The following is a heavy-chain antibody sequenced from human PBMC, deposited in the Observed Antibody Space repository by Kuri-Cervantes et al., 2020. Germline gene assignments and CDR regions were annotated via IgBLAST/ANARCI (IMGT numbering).Heavy chain of an antibody. D-gene: IGHD3-9*01. CDR3: AKTVRYFNWSALDY. Sequence: GGSLRLSCAASGFTVSSNYMSWVRQAPGKGLEWVSVIYSGGSTYYADSVKGRFTISRDNSKNSLYLQMNSLRAEDTALYYCAKTVRYFNWSALDYWGQGTLVTVSS. CDR2: IYSGGST. J-gene: IGHJ4*02. V-gene: IGHV3-53*05. CDR1: GFTVSSNY.